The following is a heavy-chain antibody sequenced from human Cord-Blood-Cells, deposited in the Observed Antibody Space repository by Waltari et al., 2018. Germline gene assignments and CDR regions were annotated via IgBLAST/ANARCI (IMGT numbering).Heavy chain of an antibody. D-gene: IGHD2-2*01. CDR3: ARGYGYCSSTSCYDAFDI. J-gene: IGHJ3*02. V-gene: IGHV3-48*03. CDR2: ISSSGSTI. Sequence: EVQLVESGGGLVQPGGSLRLSCAASGFTFRSYEMNWVRQAPGKGLEWVSYISSSGSTIYYADSVKGRFTISRDNAKNSLYLQMNSLRAEDTAVYYCARGYGYCSSTSCYDAFDIWGQGTMVTVSS. CDR1: GFTFRSYE.